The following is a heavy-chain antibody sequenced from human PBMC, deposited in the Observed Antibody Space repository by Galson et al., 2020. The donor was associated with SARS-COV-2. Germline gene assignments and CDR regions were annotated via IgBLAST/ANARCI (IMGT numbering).Heavy chain of an antibody. Sequence: GESLKISCAASGFTFSRHTMNWVRQAPGKGLEWVSYITSGSDIKYYANSVRGRFTISRDNAKNSLYLQMNSLRDEDTAVYYCARDAPDRSGDWYFDLWGRGILVTVSS. CDR2: ITSGSDIK. J-gene: IGHJ2*01. V-gene: IGHV3-48*02. CDR3: ARDAPDRSGDWYFDL. CDR1: GFTFSRHT.